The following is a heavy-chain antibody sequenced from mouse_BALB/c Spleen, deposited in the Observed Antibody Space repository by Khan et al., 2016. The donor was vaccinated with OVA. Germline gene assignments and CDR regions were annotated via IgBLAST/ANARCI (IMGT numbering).Heavy chain of an antibody. D-gene: IGHD1-1*01. J-gene: IGHJ1*01. Sequence: QVQLQQPGAELVRPGASVRLSCKASGYSFTSYWMNWVKQRPGQGLEWIGIIHPSDSETRLNQKFKDKATLTVDKSSSTAYMQLSSPTSEDSTVYYSARGTTTSYWYFDVWGAGTTVTVSS. CDR2: IHPSDSET. V-gene: IGHV1-74*01. CDR3: ARGTTTSYWYFDV. CDR1: GYSFTSYW.